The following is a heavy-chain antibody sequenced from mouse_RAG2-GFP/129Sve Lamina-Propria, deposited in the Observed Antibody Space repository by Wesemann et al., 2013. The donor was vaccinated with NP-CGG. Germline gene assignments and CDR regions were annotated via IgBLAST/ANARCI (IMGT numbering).Heavy chain of an antibody. J-gene: IGHJ4*01. Sequence: SYVMHWVKQKPGQGLEWIGYINPYNDGTKYNEKFKGKATLTSDKSSSTAYMELSSLTSEDSAVYYCAREDGDYVRAMDYWGQGTSVTVSS. CDR2: INPYNDGT. CDR1: SYV. V-gene: IGHV1-14*01. D-gene: IGHD2-13*01. CDR3: AREDGDYVRAMDY.